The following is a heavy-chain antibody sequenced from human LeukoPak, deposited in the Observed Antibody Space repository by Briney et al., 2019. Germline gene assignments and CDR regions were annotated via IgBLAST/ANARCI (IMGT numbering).Heavy chain of an antibody. D-gene: IGHD2/OR15-2a*01. Sequence: SGTLSLTCAVAGGSISGTNWWSWVRQPPGKGLEWIGEIYHSGSTNYNPSLKSRVTISVDKSKNQFSLKLTSVTAADTAVYYCAREGGIVIPFDYWGQGTLVTVSS. CDR2: IYHSGST. J-gene: IGHJ4*02. V-gene: IGHV4-4*02. CDR1: GGSISGTNW. CDR3: AREGGIVIPFDY.